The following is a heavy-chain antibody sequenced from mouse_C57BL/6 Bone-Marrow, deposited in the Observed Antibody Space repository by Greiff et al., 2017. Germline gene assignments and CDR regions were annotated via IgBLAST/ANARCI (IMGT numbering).Heavy chain of an antibody. D-gene: IGHD1-1*01. CDR1: GFTFSDYG. V-gene: IGHV5-15*01. Sequence: EVQLVESGGGLVQPGGSLKLSCAASGFTFSDYGMAWVRQAPRKGPEWVAFISNLAYSIYYADTVTGRFTISRENAKNTLYLEMSSLRSEDTAMYYCARGLRYYFDVWGTGTTVTVSS. CDR2: ISNLAYSI. J-gene: IGHJ1*03. CDR3: ARGLRYYFDV.